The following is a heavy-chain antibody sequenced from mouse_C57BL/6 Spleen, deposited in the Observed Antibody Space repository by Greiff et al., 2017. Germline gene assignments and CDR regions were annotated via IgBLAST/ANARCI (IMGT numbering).Heavy chain of an antibody. Sequence: EVKVVESGGGLVQPGGSMKLSCVASGFTFSNYWMNWVRQSPEKGLEWVAQISLTSDNHATHSAASVKVRFNITRNDTKSSVYLQMNNLRSEDTGIYYCKGDYYGSGDWGKGTTLTVAS. CDR3: KGDYYGSGD. CDR1: GFTFSNYW. CDR2: ISLTSDNHAT. D-gene: IGHD1-1*01. J-gene: IGHJ2*01. V-gene: IGHV6-3*01.